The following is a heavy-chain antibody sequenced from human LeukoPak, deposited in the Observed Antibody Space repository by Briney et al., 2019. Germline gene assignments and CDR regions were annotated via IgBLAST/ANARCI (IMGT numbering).Heavy chain of an antibody. CDR2: INSDGSDT. CDR1: GFTFSNFW. V-gene: IGHV3-74*01. J-gene: IGHJ4*02. D-gene: IGHD2-15*01. Sequence: QPGGSLRLSCAASGFTFSNFWMHWVRQAPGKGLVWVSRINSDGSDTSYADSVKGRLTISRDNAKNTLYLQMNSLRAEDTATYYCVGGYDPHYWGQGTLVTVSS. CDR3: VGGYDPHY.